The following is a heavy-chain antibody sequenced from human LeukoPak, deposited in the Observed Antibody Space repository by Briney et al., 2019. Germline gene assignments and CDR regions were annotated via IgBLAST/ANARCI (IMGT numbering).Heavy chain of an antibody. V-gene: IGHV3-48*01. CDR3: ARDRWIREGRSSKPTNYGMDV. Sequence: PGGSLRLSCAASGFTFSSYSMNWVRQAPGKGLEWVSYISSSSSTIYYADSVKGRFTISRDNAKNSLYLQMNSLRAEDTAVYYCARDRWIREGRSSKPTNYGMDVWGQGTTVTVSS. CDR1: GFTFSSYS. CDR2: ISSSSSTI. D-gene: IGHD5-18*01. J-gene: IGHJ6*02.